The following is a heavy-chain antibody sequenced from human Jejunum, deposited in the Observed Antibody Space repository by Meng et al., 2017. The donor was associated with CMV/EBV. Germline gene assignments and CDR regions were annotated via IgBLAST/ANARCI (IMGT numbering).Heavy chain of an antibody. D-gene: IGHD3-10*01. CDR2: IKWDGIFT. V-gene: IGHV3-74*03. CDR1: FSLSTCW. J-gene: IGHJ4*02. CDR3: ARGGSSRGGSKGLDY. Sequence: FSLSTCWMHWVRQAPGEGLVLVSHIKWDGIFTTYTDSVKGRFTISRDIAKNAFYLQMNSLRVEDTAVYFCARGGSSRGGSKGLDYWGQGTRVTVSS.